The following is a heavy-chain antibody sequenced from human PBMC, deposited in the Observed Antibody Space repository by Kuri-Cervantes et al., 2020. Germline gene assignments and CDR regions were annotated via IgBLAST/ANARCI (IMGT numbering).Heavy chain of an antibody. CDR1: GFTFSSYA. CDR3: AKGVPYSSSWSDY. Sequence: SLKISCAASGFTFSSYAMNWVRQAPGKGLEWVSGISWNSGSIGYADSVKGRFTISRDNAKNSLYLQMNSLRTEDTALYYCAKGVPYSSSWSDYWGQGTLVTVSS. J-gene: IGHJ4*02. V-gene: IGHV3-9*01. CDR2: ISWNSGSI. D-gene: IGHD6-13*01.